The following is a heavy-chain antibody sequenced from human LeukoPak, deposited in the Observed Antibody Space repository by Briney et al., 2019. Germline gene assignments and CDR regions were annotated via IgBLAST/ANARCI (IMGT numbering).Heavy chain of an antibody. D-gene: IGHD6-13*01. CDR3: ARAGGTSWADY. CDR2: VKQDGTEK. J-gene: IGHJ4*02. Sequence: GGSPRLSCEASGFTFRDYWMTWVRQAPGKGLEWVANVKQDGTEKFYVDSAKGRFTISRDNGKNSLYLQMNSLRVEDTAIYYCARAGGTSWADYWGQGTLVTVSS. V-gene: IGHV3-7*01. CDR1: GFTFRDYW.